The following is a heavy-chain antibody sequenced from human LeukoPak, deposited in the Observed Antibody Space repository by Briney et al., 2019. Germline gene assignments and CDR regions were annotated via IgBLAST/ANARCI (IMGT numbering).Heavy chain of an antibody. V-gene: IGHV3-74*01. CDR2: IKSDGST. J-gene: IGHJ1*01. Sequence: GGSLRLSCAASGFTFSSYWMHWVRQAPGKGLVWVSRIKSDGSTNYAGSVKGRFTISRDNAKNTVSLQMNSLRAEDTGVYFCARAPSEIGGYYPEYFRHWGQGTLVTVSS. CDR1: GFTFSSYW. D-gene: IGHD3-22*01. CDR3: ARAPSEIGGYYPEYFRH.